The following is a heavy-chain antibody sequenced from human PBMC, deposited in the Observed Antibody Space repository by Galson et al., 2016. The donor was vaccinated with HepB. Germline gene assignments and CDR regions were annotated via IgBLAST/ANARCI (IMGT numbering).Heavy chain of an antibody. J-gene: IGHJ6*02. Sequence: PALVKPTQTLTLPCTVSGFSLSTASMGVSWIRQPPGKALEWLAHIFSNDEKSYSTSLKSRLTISKDTSRSQVVLTMTNMDPVDTATYYCARIQRSQHCTNGVCYTSFNYYAMDVWGQGTTVTVAS. V-gene: IGHV2-26*01. CDR3: ARIQRSQHCTNGVCYTSFNYYAMDV. CDR1: GFSLSTASMG. D-gene: IGHD2-8*01. CDR2: IFSNDEK.